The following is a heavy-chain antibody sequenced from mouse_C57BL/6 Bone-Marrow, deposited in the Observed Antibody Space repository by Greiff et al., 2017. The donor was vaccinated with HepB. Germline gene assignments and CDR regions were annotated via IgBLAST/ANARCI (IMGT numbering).Heavy chain of an antibody. CDR2: IDPSDSYT. D-gene: IGHD1-1*01. Sequence: QVQLQQPGAELVKPGASVKLSCKASGYTFTSYWMQWVKQRPGQGLEWIGEIDPSDSYTNYNLKFKGKATMTVDTSSSTAYMQLSSLTSEDSAVYYCARKGYGSSYVYYAMDYWGQGTSVTVSS. CDR3: ARKGYGSSYVYYAMDY. V-gene: IGHV1-50*01. CDR1: GYTFTSYW. J-gene: IGHJ4*01.